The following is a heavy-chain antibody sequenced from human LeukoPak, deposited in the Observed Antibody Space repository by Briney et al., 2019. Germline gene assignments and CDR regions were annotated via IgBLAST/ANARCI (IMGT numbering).Heavy chain of an antibody. J-gene: IGHJ4*02. CDR1: GFTFSSYS. D-gene: IGHD1-26*01. CDR3: AKGGKWDVTPFDY. CDR2: ISSSSSYI. Sequence: SGGSLRLSCAASGFTFSSYSMNWVRQAPGKGLEWVSFISSSSSYIYYAVSVKGRFTISRDNAKNSLYLQMNCLRAEDTAVYYCAKGGKWDVTPFDYWGQGTLVTVSS. V-gene: IGHV3-21*04.